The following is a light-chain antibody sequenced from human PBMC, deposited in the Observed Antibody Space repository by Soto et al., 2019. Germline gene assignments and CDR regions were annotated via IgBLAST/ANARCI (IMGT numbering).Light chain of an antibody. J-gene: IGKJ3*01. Sequence: EIVMTQSPATLSVSPGERATLSCRASQSVSSNLAWYQQKPGQAPRLLIYGASTRATGIPARFSGSGSGTEFTLTISRLQSEDFAVYYCQQYNNWPITFGPWTKVDLK. V-gene: IGKV3-15*01. CDR1: QSVSSN. CDR2: GAS. CDR3: QQYNNWPIT.